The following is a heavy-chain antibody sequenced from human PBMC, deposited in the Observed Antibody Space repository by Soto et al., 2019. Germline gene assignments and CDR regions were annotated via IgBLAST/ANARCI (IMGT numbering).Heavy chain of an antibody. CDR1: GYTLTELS. V-gene: IGHV1-24*01. J-gene: IGHJ6*02. CDR3: ATDLFSSWAEEIYGMDV. D-gene: IGHD6-13*01. Sequence: ASVKVSCKVSGYTLTELSMHWVRQAPGKGLEWMGGFDPEDGETIYAQKFQGRVTMTEDTSTDTAYMELSSPRSEDTAVYYCATDLFSSWAEEIYGMDVWGQGTTVTVAS. CDR2: FDPEDGET.